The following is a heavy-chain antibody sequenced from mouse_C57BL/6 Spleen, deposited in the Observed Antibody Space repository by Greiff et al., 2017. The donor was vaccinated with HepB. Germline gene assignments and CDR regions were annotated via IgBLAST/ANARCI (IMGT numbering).Heavy chain of an antibody. CDR2: IWGVGST. J-gene: IGHJ4*01. V-gene: IGHV2-6*01. CDR3: ASRGENAMDY. CDR1: GFSLTSYG. Sequence: VKVVESGPGLVAPSQSLSITCTVSGFSLTSYGVDWVRQSPGKGLEWLGVIWGVGSTNYNSALKSRLSISKDNSKSQVFLKMNSLQTDDTAMYYCASRGENAMDYWGQGTSVTVSS.